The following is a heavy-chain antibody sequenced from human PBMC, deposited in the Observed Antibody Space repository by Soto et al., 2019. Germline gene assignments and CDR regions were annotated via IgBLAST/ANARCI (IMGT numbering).Heavy chain of an antibody. CDR2: VRYDGRDE. Sequence: QEVLVESGGGVVKPGRSLRLSCAASGFTFSIYGMHWVRQAPGKGLEWGASVRYDGRDEHYADSVRGRFAISRDNSKDILYLEMNSLRVEDTAMYYCARDWSGSDYFYGMDVWGQGTTVAVSS. V-gene: IGHV3-33*01. CDR3: ARDWSGSDYFYGMDV. J-gene: IGHJ6*02. CDR1: GFTFSIYG. D-gene: IGHD3-3*01.